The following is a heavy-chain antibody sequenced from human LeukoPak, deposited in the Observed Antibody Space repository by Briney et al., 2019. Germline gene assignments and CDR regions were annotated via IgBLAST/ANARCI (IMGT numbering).Heavy chain of an antibody. CDR2: ISAYNGNT. CDR1: GYTFTSYG. D-gene: IGHD5-18*01. V-gene: IGHV1-18*01. J-gene: IGHJ6*02. CDR3: ARDGRSYSPLPMDV. Sequence: GASVKVSCKASGYTFTSYGISWVRQAPGQGLERMGWISAYNGNTNYAQKLQGRVTMTTDTSTSTAYMELRSLRSDDTAVYYCARDGRSYSPLPMDVWGQGTTVTVSS.